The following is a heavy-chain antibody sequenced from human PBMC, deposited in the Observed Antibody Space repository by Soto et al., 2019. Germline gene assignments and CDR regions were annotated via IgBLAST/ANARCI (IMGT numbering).Heavy chain of an antibody. Sequence: PSETLSLTCAVSGYSISSGYYWGWIRQPPGKGLEWIGSIYHSGSTYYNPSLKSRVTISVDTSKNQFSLKLSSVTTADTAVYYCARDTEVSGSYWGYYYYYYGMDVWGQGTTVTVSS. V-gene: IGHV4-38-2*02. CDR2: IYHSGST. D-gene: IGHD1-26*01. CDR1: GYSISSGYY. CDR3: ARDTEVSGSYWGYYYYYYGMDV. J-gene: IGHJ6*02.